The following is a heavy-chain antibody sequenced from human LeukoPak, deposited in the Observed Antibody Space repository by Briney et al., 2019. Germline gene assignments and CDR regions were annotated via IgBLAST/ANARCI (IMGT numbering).Heavy chain of an antibody. CDR1: GGSIISSSYY. CDR3: ARQRGLDAFDI. Sequence: SGTLSLTCTVSGGSIISSSYYWGWIRQPPGEGLEWIGSIYYSGSTYYSPSLKSRVTISVDTSKNQFSLKLSSVTAADTAVYYCARQRGLDAFDIWGQGTMVTVS. J-gene: IGHJ3*02. V-gene: IGHV4-39*07. CDR2: IYYSGST. D-gene: IGHD2-15*01.